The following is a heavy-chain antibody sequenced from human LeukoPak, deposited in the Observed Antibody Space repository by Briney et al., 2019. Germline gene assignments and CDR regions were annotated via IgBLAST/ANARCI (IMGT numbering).Heavy chain of an antibody. Sequence: ASVKVSCKASGYTFTSYYMHWVRQAPGQGLEWMGIINPSGGSTSYAQKFQGRVTMTRDTSTSTVYMELSSLRSEDTAVYYCARWPGFYDSSGSPLNFFDYWGQGTLVTVSS. CDR3: ARWPGFYDSSGSPLNFFDY. CDR2: INPSGGST. V-gene: IGHV1-46*01. D-gene: IGHD3-22*01. J-gene: IGHJ4*02. CDR1: GYTFTSYY.